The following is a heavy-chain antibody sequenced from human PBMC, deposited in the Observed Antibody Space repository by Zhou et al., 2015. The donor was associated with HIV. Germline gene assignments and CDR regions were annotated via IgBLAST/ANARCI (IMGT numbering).Heavy chain of an antibody. CDR2: ISYDGSNK. CDR3: ARGGGVRGYYMDV. J-gene: IGHJ6*03. Sequence: QVQLVESGGGVVQPGRSLRLSCAASGFTFSSYAMHWVRQAPGKGLEWVAVISYDGSNKYYADSVKGRFTISRDNSKNTLYLQMNSLRAEDTAVYYCARGGGVRGYYMDVWGKGTTVTVSS. D-gene: IGHD3-16*01. V-gene: IGHV3-30-3*01. CDR1: GFTFSSYA.